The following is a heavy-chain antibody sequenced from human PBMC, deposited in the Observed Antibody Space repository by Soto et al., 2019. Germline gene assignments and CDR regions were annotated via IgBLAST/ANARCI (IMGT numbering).Heavy chain of an antibody. CDR1: GFSFSTYA. Sequence: GGSLRLSCAASGFSFSTYAMHWVRQPPGKGLEWVALISYDGRNKDYTDSVKGRLTISRDNSKNTLYLQMNSLRAEDTAVYYCASDHYDFWGGSYLTQYSFDFWGQGTLVPVSS. D-gene: IGHD3-3*01. CDR2: ISYDGRNK. V-gene: IGHV3-30-3*01. CDR3: ASDHYDFWGGSYLTQYSFDF. J-gene: IGHJ4*02.